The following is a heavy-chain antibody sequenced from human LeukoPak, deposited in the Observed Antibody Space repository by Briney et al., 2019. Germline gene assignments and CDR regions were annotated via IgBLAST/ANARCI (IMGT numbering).Heavy chain of an antibody. CDR2: IFHTGST. Sequence: PSETLSLTCTVSGDSISSGNYWGWIRQPPGKGLEWIGSIFHTGSTYFNLSLKSRVTISVDTSKNQFSLKLSSVTAADTAVYYCARDWITMVRGVTHYYYGMDVWGQGTTVTVSS. D-gene: IGHD3-10*01. V-gene: IGHV4-38-2*02. J-gene: IGHJ6*02. CDR3: ARDWITMVRGVTHYYYGMDV. CDR1: GDSISSGNY.